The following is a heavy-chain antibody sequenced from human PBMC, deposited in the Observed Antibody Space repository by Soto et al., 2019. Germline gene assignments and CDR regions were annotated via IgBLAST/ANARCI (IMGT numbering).Heavy chain of an antibody. CDR2: ISSSSNYI. V-gene: IGHV3-21*01. J-gene: IGHJ4*02. Sequence: EVQLVDSGGGLVKPGGSLRLSCAASGFIFNTYTMNWVRQTPGMGLEWISSISSSSNYIFYADSVKGRFTISRDNAKNSLYLQMNGLRAEDTAVYYYARGYGELDYWGQGTLVTVSS. CDR3: ARGYGELDY. CDR1: GFIFNTYT. D-gene: IGHD3-10*01.